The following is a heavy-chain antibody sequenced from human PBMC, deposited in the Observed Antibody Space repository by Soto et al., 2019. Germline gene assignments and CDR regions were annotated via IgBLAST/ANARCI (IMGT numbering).Heavy chain of an antibody. CDR2: INPDGSDT. J-gene: IGHJ4*02. D-gene: IGHD4-17*01. V-gene: IGHV3-74*01. CDR1: GFTFSSYW. Sequence: EVQLVESGGGLVQPGGSLRLSCAASGFTFSSYWMHWVRQAPGKGLVWVARINPDGSDTIYAGSVKGRFTISRDNAKNTLYLQMSSLRADDTAVYYCARPTVTLHYWGQRTLVAVSS. CDR3: ARPTVTLHY.